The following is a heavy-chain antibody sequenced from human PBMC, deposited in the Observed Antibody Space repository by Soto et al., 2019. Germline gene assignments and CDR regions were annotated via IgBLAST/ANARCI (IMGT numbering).Heavy chain of an antibody. Sequence: QVQLVESGGGVVQPGTSLRLSCEASGFTFSGFGMHWVRQAPGKGLEWVSVIWYDGSKKYYADCVKGRFTISRDTSKNTLYLQMNSLRAEDTAVYYCVQTTGWPGFDFWGQGTLVTVSS. CDR3: VQTTGWPGFDF. CDR1: GFTFSGFG. J-gene: IGHJ4*02. CDR2: IWYDGSKK. V-gene: IGHV3-33*01. D-gene: IGHD6-19*01.